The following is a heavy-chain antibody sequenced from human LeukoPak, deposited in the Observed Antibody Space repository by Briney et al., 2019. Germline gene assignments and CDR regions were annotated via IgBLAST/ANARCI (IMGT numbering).Heavy chain of an antibody. Sequence: ASVKVSCKASGYTFTSYAMHWVRQAPGQGLEWMGWINPNSGGTNYAQKFQGRVTMTRDTSISTAYMELSRLRPDDTAVYYCARYGSGYDLPYFDYWGQGTLVTVSS. D-gene: IGHD5-12*01. V-gene: IGHV1-2*02. J-gene: IGHJ4*02. CDR2: INPNSGGT. CDR1: GYTFTSYA. CDR3: ARYGSGYDLPYFDY.